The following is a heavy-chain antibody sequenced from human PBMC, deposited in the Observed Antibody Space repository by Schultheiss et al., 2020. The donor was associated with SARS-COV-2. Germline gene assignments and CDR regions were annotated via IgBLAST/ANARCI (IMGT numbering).Heavy chain of an antibody. CDR1: GGSISSSSYY. CDR3: ARGGIAVAVVYYGMDV. Sequence: SETLSLTCTVSGGSISSSSYYWGWIRQPPGKGLEWIGSIYYSGSTYYNPSLKSRVTISVDTSKNQFSLKLSSVTAADTAVYYCARGGIAVAVVYYGMDVWGQGTTVTVSS. CDR2: IYYSGST. V-gene: IGHV4-39*01. D-gene: IGHD6-19*01. J-gene: IGHJ6*02.